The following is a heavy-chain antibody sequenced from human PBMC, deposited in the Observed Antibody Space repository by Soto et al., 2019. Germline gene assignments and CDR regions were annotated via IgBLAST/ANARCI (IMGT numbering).Heavy chain of an antibody. J-gene: IGHJ6*03. Sequence: SVKVSCKASGGTFSSYTISWVRQAPGQGLEWIGRIIPILGIANYAQKFQGRVTITADKSTSTAYMELSSLRSEDTAVYYCARGVVVVVPAANKNDYYYYYMDVWGKGTTVTVSS. CDR3: ARGVVVVVPAANKNDYYYYYMDV. D-gene: IGHD2-2*01. CDR2: IIPILGIA. V-gene: IGHV1-69*02. CDR1: GGTFSSYT.